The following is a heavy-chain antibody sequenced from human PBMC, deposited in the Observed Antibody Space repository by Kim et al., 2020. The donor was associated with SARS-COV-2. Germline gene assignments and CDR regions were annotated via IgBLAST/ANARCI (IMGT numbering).Heavy chain of an antibody. CDR1: GFTFSSYW. CDR2: IKQDGGEK. D-gene: IGHD3-10*01. V-gene: IGHV3-7*03. CDR3: AREAERITMVRGVIWFDP. Sequence: GGSLRLSCAASGFTFSSYWMSWVRQAPGKGLEWVANIKQDGGEKYYVDSVKGRFTISRDNAKNSLYLQMNSLRAEDTAVYYCAREAERITMVRGVIWFDPWGQGTLVTVSS. J-gene: IGHJ5*02.